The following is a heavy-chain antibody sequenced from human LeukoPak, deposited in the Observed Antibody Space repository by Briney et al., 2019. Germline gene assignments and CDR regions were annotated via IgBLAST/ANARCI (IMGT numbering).Heavy chain of an antibody. Sequence: SVKVSCKASGGTFSSYAISWVRQAPGQGLEWMGGIIPIFGTANYAQKFQGRVTITTDESTSTAYMELSSLRPEDTAVYYCARDLRTTLDAFDIWGQGTMVTVSS. CDR3: ARDLRTTLDAFDI. V-gene: IGHV1-69*05. J-gene: IGHJ3*02. D-gene: IGHD1-1*01. CDR1: GGTFSSYA. CDR2: IIPIFGTA.